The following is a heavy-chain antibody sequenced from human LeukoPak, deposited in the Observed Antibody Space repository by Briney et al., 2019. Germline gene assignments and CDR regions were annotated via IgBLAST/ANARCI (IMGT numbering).Heavy chain of an antibody. CDR1: GGSISSSSYY. J-gene: IGHJ6*02. D-gene: IGHD2/OR15-2a*01. CDR2: IYYSGST. CDR3: ARHSTYYYGMDV. V-gene: IGHV4-39*01. Sequence: SETLSLTCTVYGGSISSSSYYWGWIRQPPGKGLEWIGSIYYSGSTYYNPSLKSRVTISVDTSKNQFSLKLSSVTAADTAVYYCARHSTYYYGMDVWGQGTTVTVSS.